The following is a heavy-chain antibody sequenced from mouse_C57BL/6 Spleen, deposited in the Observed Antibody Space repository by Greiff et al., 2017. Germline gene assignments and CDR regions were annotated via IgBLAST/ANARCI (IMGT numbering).Heavy chain of an antibody. CDR1: GYSITSGYY. V-gene: IGHV3-6*01. J-gene: IGHJ4*01. CDR2: ISYDGSN. D-gene: IGHD2-3*01. Sequence: EVQVVESGPGLVKPSQSLSLTCSVTGYSITSGYYWNWIRQFPGNKLEWMGYISYDGSNNYNPSLKNRISITRDTSKNQFFLKLNSVTTEDTATYYCASTDGYSLMDYWGQGTSVTVSS. CDR3: ASTDGYSLMDY.